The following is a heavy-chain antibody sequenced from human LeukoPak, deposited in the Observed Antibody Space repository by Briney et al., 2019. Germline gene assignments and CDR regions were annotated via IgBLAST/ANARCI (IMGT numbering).Heavy chain of an antibody. CDR1: GFTFSGSW. D-gene: IGHD3-10*01. CDR3: ASTHVLLWFGELQYYFDY. CDR2: IKQDGSEK. Sequence: GGSLRLSCAASGFTFSGSWMNWVRQAPGKGLEWVANIKQDGSEKYYVDSVKGRFTISRDNAKNSLYLQMNSLRAEDTAVYYCASTHVLLWFGELQYYFDYWGQGTLVTVSS. V-gene: IGHV3-7*01. J-gene: IGHJ4*02.